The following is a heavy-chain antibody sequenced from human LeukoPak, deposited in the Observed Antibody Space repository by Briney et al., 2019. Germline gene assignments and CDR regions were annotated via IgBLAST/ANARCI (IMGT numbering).Heavy chain of an antibody. CDR3: ARGPSGSYVNWFDP. J-gene: IGHJ5*02. CDR2: ISSSSSTT. D-gene: IGHD1-26*01. V-gene: IGHV3-48*02. Sequence: AGSLTLSCAASGFTFSSYSMNWVRQAPGKGLEWVSYISSSSSTTFYADSVKGRFTISRDNAKNSLYLQMNSLRDEDTAVYYCARGPSGSYVNWFDPWGQGTLVTVSS. CDR1: GFTFSSYS.